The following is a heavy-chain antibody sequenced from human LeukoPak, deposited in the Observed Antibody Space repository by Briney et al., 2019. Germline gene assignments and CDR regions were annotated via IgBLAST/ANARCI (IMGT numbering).Heavy chain of an antibody. CDR1: GYSFSSYW. D-gene: IGHD6-13*01. CDR3: ARRLSTIAAAAANDY. J-gene: IGHJ4*02. Sequence: GESLKISCKGSGYSFSSYWIAWVRQMPGKGLEWMGIIHPDNSETTYNPSFQGQVTMSADKSITSAYLQWSSLEAPDTAMYYCARRLSTIAAAAANDYWGQGTLVTVSS. CDR2: IHPDNSET. V-gene: IGHV5-51*01.